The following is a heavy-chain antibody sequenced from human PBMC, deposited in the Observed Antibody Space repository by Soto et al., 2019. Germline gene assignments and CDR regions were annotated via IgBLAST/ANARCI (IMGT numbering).Heavy chain of an antibody. CDR2: INHSGST. J-gene: IGHJ4*02. Sequence: SETLSLTCAVYGGSFSGYYWSWIRQPPGKGLEWIGEINHSGSTNYNPSLKSRVTISVDTSKNQFSLKLSSVTAADTAVYYCARMAMVRQLERRYYFDYWGQGTLVTVSS. CDR3: ARMAMVRQLERRYYFDY. V-gene: IGHV4-34*01. D-gene: IGHD1-1*01. CDR1: GGSFSGYY.